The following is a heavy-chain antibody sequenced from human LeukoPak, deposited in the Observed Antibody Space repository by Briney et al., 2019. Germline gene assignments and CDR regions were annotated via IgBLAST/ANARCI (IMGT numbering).Heavy chain of an antibody. J-gene: IGHJ4*02. CDR2: IYSGGGT. D-gene: IGHD4-17*01. CDR1: GITVSTNY. CDR3: ARGFRSVTTWGYFDY. Sequence: GGSLRLSCAASGITVSTNYMSWVRQAPGKGLEWVSLIYSGGGTYYADSVKGRFTISRDNSRNTLSLQMNSLRVDDKAVYYCARGFRSVTTWGYFDYWGQGALVTVSS. V-gene: IGHV3-66*01.